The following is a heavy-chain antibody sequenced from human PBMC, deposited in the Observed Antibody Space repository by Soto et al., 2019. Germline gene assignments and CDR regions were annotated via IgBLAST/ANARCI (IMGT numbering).Heavy chain of an antibody. CDR3: ARLNRGYYYYGMDV. Sequence: XETLSLTCAVSGDPISSSKWWTCVRQTPGKGLEWIGKIDQNGITNYNPSLESRVTILKDNSKNQLSLKLTSVTAVDSAVYYCARLNRGYYYYGMDVWGQGATVTVSS. J-gene: IGHJ6*02. CDR2: IDQNGIT. V-gene: IGHV4-4*02. CDR1: GDPISSSKW.